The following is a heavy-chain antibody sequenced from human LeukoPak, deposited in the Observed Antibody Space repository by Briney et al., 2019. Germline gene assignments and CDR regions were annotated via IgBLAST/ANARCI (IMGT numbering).Heavy chain of an antibody. Sequence: GGSLRLSCAASGFTFSSYSMNWVRQAPGKGLEWVSSISSSSSYIYYADSVKGRFTISRDNAKNSLYLQMNSLRAEDTAVYYCARGGRYYYGSGSYYAQSWGQGTLVTVSS. D-gene: IGHD3-10*01. CDR1: GFTFSSYS. J-gene: IGHJ4*02. CDR3: ARGGRYYYGSGSYYAQS. V-gene: IGHV3-21*01. CDR2: ISSSSSYI.